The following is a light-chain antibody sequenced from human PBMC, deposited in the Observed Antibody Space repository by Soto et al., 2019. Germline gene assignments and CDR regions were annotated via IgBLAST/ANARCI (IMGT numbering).Light chain of an antibody. CDR3: QQYNAYST. CDR2: DAS. Sequence: DIQMTQSPSTLSASVGDRVTITCRASQSISSWLAWYQQKPGKAPKLLIYDASSLESGVTSRFSGSGSGTEFTLTISSLQPYDFATYYCQQYNAYSTFGQGTKVEIK. V-gene: IGKV1-5*01. J-gene: IGKJ1*01. CDR1: QSISSW.